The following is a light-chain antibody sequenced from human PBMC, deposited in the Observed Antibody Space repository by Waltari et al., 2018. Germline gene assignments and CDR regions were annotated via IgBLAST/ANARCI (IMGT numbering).Light chain of an antibody. CDR3: QQYYSTPQT. V-gene: IGKV4-1*01. Sequence: DIVMTQSPDSLAVSLSERVTIKCKSSQSVLYCSNNKNYLAWYQQKPGQPPKLLIYWASTRESGVPDRFSGSGSGTDFTLTISSLQAEDVAVYYCQQYYSTPQTFGQGTKVEIK. CDR1: QSVLYCSNNKNY. CDR2: WAS. J-gene: IGKJ1*01.